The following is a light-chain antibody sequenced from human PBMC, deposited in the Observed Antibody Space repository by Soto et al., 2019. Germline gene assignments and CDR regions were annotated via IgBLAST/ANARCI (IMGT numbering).Light chain of an antibody. J-gene: IGLJ1*01. CDR3: AAWNDRLSAYV. V-gene: IGLV1-47*01. CDR2: RNN. CDR1: SSNIGSNP. Sequence: SVPTHPPSASGTPGQRVTISCSGGSSNIGSNPVYWHQHLPGTAPKLLVYRNNQPRSGVPERFSDSKSGTSAFLAISGLRSEDEADYYCAAWNDRLSAYVFRTGTNVTVL.